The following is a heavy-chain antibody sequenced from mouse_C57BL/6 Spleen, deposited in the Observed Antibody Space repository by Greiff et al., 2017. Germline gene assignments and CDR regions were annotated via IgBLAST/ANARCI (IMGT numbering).Heavy chain of an antibody. J-gene: IGHJ2*01. CDR2: IYPGDGDT. V-gene: IGHV1-82*01. Sequence: VQLQQSGPELVKPGASVKISCKASGYAFSSSWMNWVKQRPGKGLEWIGRIYPGDGDTNYNGKFKGKATLTADKSSSTAYMQLSSLTSEDSAVYFGARQATTVGDYWGQGTTLTVSS. CDR1: GYAFSSSW. D-gene: IGHD1-1*01. CDR3: ARQATTVGDY.